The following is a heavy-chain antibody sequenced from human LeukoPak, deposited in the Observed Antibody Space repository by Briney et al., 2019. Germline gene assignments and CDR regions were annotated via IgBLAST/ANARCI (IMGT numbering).Heavy chain of an antibody. CDR3: ARVSITIFGVVTNPDY. CDR1: GYTFTSYG. Sequence: ASVKVSCKASGYTFTSYGISRVRQAPGQGLEWMGWISAYNGNTNYAQKLQGRVTMTTDTSTSTAYMELRSLRSDDTAVYYCARVSITIFGVVTNPDYWGQGTLVTVSS. J-gene: IGHJ4*02. D-gene: IGHD3-3*01. V-gene: IGHV1-18*01. CDR2: ISAYNGNT.